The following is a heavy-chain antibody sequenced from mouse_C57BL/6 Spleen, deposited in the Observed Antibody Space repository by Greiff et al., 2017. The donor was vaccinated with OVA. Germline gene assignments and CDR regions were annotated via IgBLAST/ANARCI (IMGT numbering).Heavy chain of an antibody. V-gene: IGHV3-6*01. D-gene: IGHD2-1*01. CDR3: ARELLLDGFDY. J-gene: IGHJ2*01. CDR1: GYSITSGYY. CDR2: ISYDGSN. Sequence: EVQLQESGPGLVKPSQSLSLTCSVTGYSITSGYYWNWIRQFPGNKLEWMGYISYDGSNNYNPSLKNRISITRDTSKNQFFLKLNSVTTEDTATYYCARELLLDGFDYWGQGTTLTVSS.